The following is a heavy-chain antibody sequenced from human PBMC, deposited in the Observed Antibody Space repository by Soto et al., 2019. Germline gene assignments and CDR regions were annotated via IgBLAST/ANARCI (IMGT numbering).Heavy chain of an antibody. CDR1: GGSISSGDDF. J-gene: IGHJ6*02. V-gene: IGHV4-30-4*01. CDR2: TYYSGST. D-gene: IGHD1-20*01. CDR3: ARDRAKWKDYYYYGMDV. Sequence: QVQLQESGPGLVKPSQTLSLTCTVSGGSISSGDDFWTWIRQPPGKGLEWIGYTYYSGSTYYNPSLRSRVTMSVDTAKNQFSLKLSSVTAADTAVYYCARDRAKWKDYYYYGMDVWGQGTTVTVSS.